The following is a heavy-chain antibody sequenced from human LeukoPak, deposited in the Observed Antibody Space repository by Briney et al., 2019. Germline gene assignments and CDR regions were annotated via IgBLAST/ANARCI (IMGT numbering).Heavy chain of an antibody. V-gene: IGHV4-39*01. D-gene: IGHD3-10*01. CDR2: IYYSGST. CDR1: GGSISSHYY. Sequence: SETLSLTCTVSGGSISSHYYWIWIRQPPGKGLEWIGSIYYSGSTYYNPSLKSRVTISVDTPKSQFSLKLSSLTAAETAVYYCARQYGSGSAYTPVVDLWGQGTLVTVSP. CDR3: ARQYGSGSAYTPVVDL. J-gene: IGHJ4*02.